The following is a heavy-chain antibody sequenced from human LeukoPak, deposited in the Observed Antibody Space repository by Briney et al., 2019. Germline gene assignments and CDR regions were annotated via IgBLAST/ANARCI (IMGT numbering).Heavy chain of an antibody. Sequence: GGSLRLSCAASGFTFSSYGMSWVRQAPGKGLEWVSSISGSGGNTYYADSVKGRFTISRDNSKNTLFLHMYSLRAEDTAVYYCAKALGGYHFDYWGQGTLVTVSS. CDR2: ISGSGGNT. J-gene: IGHJ4*02. CDR1: GFTFSSYG. V-gene: IGHV3-23*01. CDR3: AKALGGYHFDY. D-gene: IGHD3-16*01.